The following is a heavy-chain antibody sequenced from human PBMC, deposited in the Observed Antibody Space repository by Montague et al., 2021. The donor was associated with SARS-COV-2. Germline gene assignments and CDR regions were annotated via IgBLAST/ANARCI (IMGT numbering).Heavy chain of an antibody. D-gene: IGHD3-10*01. CDR2: IYRSGST. Sequence: SETLSLTCTVSGGSIRDFYWTWIRQAAGGGLEWIGRIYRSGSTNYNPSLKSRASMSVDTSKDQFSLKLSSVTAADTAAYYCARVRYYGSGTSLGMDVWGQGTTVTVFS. CDR3: ARVRYYGSGTSLGMDV. J-gene: IGHJ6*02. V-gene: IGHV4-4*07. CDR1: GGSIRDFY.